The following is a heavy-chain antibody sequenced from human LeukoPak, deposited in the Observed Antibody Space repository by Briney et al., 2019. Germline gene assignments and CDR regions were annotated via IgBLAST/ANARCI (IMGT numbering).Heavy chain of an antibody. CDR2: IWFDGSND. J-gene: IGHJ5*01. D-gene: IGHD3-3*01. CDR3: AKSDRSFRSGPRWFDS. Sequence: GGSLRLSCTASGFNFSYYAMHWVRQAPGKGLAWVALIWFDGSNDYYEDSVKGRFTISRDNSKDTVFLQMNSLTVDDTAVYYCAKSDRSFRSGPRWFDSWGQGTLVTVSS. CDR1: GFNFSYYA. V-gene: IGHV3-33*06.